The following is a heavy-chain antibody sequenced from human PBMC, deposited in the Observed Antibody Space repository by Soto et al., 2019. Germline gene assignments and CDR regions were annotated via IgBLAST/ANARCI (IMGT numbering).Heavy chain of an antibody. J-gene: IGHJ4*02. V-gene: IGHV1-69*02. CDR3: ARVGSGSYPGY. CDR1: GGTFSSYT. D-gene: IGHD3-10*01. Sequence: SGKVSCKASGGTFSSYTISWVRQAPGQGLEWMGRIIPILGIANYAQKFQGRVTITADKSTSTAYMELSSLRSEDTAVYYCARVGSGSYPGYWGQGTLVTVSS. CDR2: IIPILGIA.